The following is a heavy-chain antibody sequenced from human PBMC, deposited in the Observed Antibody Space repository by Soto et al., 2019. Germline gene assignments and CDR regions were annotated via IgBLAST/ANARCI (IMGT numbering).Heavy chain of an antibody. CDR2: VSAYNGHT. J-gene: IGHJ4*02. Sequence: ASVQVSCKAPGYTFTSYGISWVRQAPGQGLQWMGWVSAYNGHTNYAENFQDGVTMTTDTSTNTAYMELRSLRSDDTAVYYCARDRSSSGYWGQGTLVTVSS. CDR3: ARDRSSSGY. CDR1: GYTFTSYG. V-gene: IGHV1-18*01.